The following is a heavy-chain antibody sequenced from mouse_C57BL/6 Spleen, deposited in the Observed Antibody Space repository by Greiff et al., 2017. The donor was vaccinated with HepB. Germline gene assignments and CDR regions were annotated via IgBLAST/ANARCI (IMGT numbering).Heavy chain of an antibody. D-gene: IGHD2-2*01. J-gene: IGHJ2*01. V-gene: IGHV1-82*01. CDR3: ARSGWLRRREYYFDY. CDR1: GYAFSSSW. CDR2: IYPGDGDT. Sequence: QVQLQQSGPELVKPGASVKISCTASGYAFSSSWMNWVKQRPGKGLEWIGRIYPGDGDTNYNGKFKGKAKLTADKSSSTAYMQLSSLTSEDTAVYFCARSGWLRRREYYFDYWGQGTTLTVSS.